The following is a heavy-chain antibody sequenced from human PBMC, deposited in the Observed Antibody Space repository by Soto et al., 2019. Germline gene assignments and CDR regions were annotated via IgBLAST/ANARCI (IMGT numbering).Heavy chain of an antibody. D-gene: IGHD6-6*01. CDR1: GGSISSYY. CDR2: IYYSGIT. CDR3: ARGSSIAGLYYGMDV. J-gene: IGHJ6*02. V-gene: IGHV4-59*12. Sequence: NPSETLSLTCTVSGGSISSYYWSWIRQPPGKGLEWIGYIYYSGITYYNPSLKSRVTISLDTSKNQFSLKLSSVTAADTAVYYCARGSSIAGLYYGMDVWGQGTTVTVSS.